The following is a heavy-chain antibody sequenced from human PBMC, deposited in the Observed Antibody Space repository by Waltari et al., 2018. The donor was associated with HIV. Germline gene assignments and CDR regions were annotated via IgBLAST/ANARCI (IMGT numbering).Heavy chain of an antibody. CDR3: AKDKRSGYGGNSVWYFDL. D-gene: IGHD4-17*01. J-gene: IGHJ2*01. V-gene: IGHV3-9*01. Sequence: EVQLVESGGGVVQPGRSRRPSCAASGVTFDDYVMHWVRQAPGKGLEWVSGISWNSGTIGYADSVKGRFTISRDNAKNSLYLQMNSLRAEDTALYYCAKDKRSGYGGNSVWYFDLWGRGTLVTVSS. CDR2: ISWNSGTI. CDR1: GVTFDDYV.